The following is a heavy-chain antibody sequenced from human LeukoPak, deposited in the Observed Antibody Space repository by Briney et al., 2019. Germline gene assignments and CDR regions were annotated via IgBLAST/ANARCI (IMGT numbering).Heavy chain of an antibody. CDR3: ARHSSGLYYFDY. Sequence: SETLSLTCTVSGHSISGYYWNWIRQPPGKGLDWIGHIFYSGNTNYSPSLKSRVTISVDTSKNQFSLKLTSVTAADTAIYYCARHSSGLYYFDYWGQGTLVTVSS. D-gene: IGHD6-19*01. CDR1: GHSISGYY. V-gene: IGHV4-59*08. J-gene: IGHJ4*02. CDR2: IFYSGNT.